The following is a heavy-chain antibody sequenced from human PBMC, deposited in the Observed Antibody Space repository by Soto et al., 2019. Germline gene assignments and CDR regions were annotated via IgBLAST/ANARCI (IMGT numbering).Heavy chain of an antibody. CDR2: INPSGGST. CDR3: ARETFGRIAAAGLYYGMDV. CDR1: GYTFTSYY. J-gene: IGHJ6*02. D-gene: IGHD6-13*01. V-gene: IGHV1-46*01. Sequence: ASVKVSFKASGYTFTSYYMHWLRQAPGQGLEWMGIINPSGGSTSYAQKFQGRVTMTRDTSTSTVYMELSSLRSEDTAVYYCARETFGRIAAAGLYYGMDVWGQGTTVTVSS.